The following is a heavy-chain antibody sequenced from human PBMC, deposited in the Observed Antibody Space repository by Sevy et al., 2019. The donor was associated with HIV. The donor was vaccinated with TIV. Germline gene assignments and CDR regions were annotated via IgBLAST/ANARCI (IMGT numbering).Heavy chain of an antibody. J-gene: IGHJ6*02. Sequence: GGSLRLSCSASGFTFRAHFMSWFRQAPGKGLEWVSFIRSKTYGGTTEYAGSVKGRFTVSREDSKSIAYLQMDSLTTEDTAVYYCSRADTSSWYGDFYAMDVWGQGTTVTVSS. CDR3: SRADTSSWYGDFYAMDV. V-gene: IGHV3-49*03. D-gene: IGHD6-13*01. CDR1: GFTFRAHF. CDR2: IRSKTYGGTT.